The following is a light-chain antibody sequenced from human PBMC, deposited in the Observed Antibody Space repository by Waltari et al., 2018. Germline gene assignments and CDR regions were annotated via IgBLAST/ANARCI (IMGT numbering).Light chain of an antibody. CDR2: YDG. CDR3: QVWHTSTDLWV. Sequence: SYVLTQPPSVSVAPGQTARITWGGNNIGSESVHWYQHKTGQAPVLVIYYDGGRPSGIPERFSGSNSGDTATLTITGVEAGDEADYYCQVWHTSTDLWVFGGGTKLTVL. J-gene: IGLJ3*02. CDR1: NIGSES. V-gene: IGLV3-21*04.